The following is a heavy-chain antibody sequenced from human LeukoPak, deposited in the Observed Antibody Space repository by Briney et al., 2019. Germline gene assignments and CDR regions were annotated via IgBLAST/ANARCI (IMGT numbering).Heavy chain of an antibody. V-gene: IGHV3-23*01. D-gene: IGHD3-10*01. J-gene: IGHJ4*02. CDR2: ISGSGGST. CDR1: GFTFSSYA. Sequence: GGSLRLSCTASGFTFSSYAMSWVRQAPGKGLEWVSAISGSGGSTYYADSVKGRFTISRDNSKNTLYLQMNSLRAEDTAVYYCAKDNRAYYGSGSYYIDYWGQGTLVTVSS. CDR3: AKDNRAYYGSGSYYIDY.